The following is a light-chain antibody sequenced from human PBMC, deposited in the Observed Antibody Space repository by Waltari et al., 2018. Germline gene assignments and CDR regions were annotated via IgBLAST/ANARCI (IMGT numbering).Light chain of an antibody. V-gene: IGKV1-5*03. Sequence: DIQMTQSPSSLSASVGDRVTITCRASETISSWLAWYQQKPGKAPKLLIYKASTLESGVPSRFSGSGSVTEFTLTISSLQPGDFATYYCQQFNSFPWTFGHGTKVEIK. J-gene: IGKJ1*01. CDR3: QQFNSFPWT. CDR1: ETISSW. CDR2: KAS.